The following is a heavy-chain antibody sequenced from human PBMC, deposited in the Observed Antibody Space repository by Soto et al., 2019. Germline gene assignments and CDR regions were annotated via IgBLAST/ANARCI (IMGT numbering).Heavy chain of an antibody. D-gene: IGHD6-19*01. Sequence: ASVKVSCKVSGYTLTELSMHWVRQAPGKGLEWMGGFDPEDGETIYAQKFQGRVTMTEDTSTDTAYMELSSLRSEDTAVYYCAPVPGRIWLAVAGAGFDCWGQGTLVTVSS. J-gene: IGHJ4*02. CDR2: FDPEDGET. CDR1: GYTLTELS. CDR3: APVPGRIWLAVAGAGFDC. V-gene: IGHV1-24*01.